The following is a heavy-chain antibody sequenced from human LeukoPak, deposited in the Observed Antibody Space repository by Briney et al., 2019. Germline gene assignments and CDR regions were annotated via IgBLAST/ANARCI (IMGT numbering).Heavy chain of an antibody. CDR2: INQDGSDQ. V-gene: IGHV3-7*01. D-gene: IGHD4-17*01. CDR3: ARHGAYPFDS. Sequence: GGSLRLSCAASGFAFSSYWMGWVRQAPGKGLEWVANINQDGSDQYYVDSVKGRFTISRDNAKISLFLQMNSLRAEDTAVYYCARHGAYPFDSWGQGALVTVSS. CDR1: GFAFSSYW. J-gene: IGHJ4*02.